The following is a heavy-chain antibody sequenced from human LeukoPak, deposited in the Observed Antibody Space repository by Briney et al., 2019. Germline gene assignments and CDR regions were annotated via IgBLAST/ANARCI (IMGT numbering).Heavy chain of an antibody. CDR1: GGSISSGSYS. V-gene: IGHV4-61*02. CDR3: ASGTGSGSYYPLFDY. CDR2: IYTSGST. Sequence: PSQTLSLTCTVSGGSISSGSYSWSWIRQPAGKGLEWIGRIYTSGSTNSNPSLKSRVTISVDTSKNQFSMKLSSVTAADTAVYYCASGTGSGSYYPLFDYWGQGTLVTVSS. D-gene: IGHD3-10*01. J-gene: IGHJ4*02.